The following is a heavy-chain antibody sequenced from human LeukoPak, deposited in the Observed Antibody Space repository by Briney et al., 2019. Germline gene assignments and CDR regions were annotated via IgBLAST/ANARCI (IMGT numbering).Heavy chain of an antibody. CDR3: ARQRAVLRFLEWLSAYYFDS. V-gene: IGHV3-48*01. CDR1: LFRFHSYS. CDR2: ISSSSSTI. D-gene: IGHD3-3*01. J-gene: IGHJ4*02. Sequence: SHRLSCAPSLFRFHSYSMNWLRQAPGTPLEWVSYISSSSSTIYYADYLKGRFTISRDNAKNSLHLQMNSLRADDPAVYYCARQRAVLRFLEWLSAYYFDSWGQGTLVTVSS.